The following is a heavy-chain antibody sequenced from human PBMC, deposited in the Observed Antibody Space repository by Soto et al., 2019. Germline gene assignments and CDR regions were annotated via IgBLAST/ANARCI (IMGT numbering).Heavy chain of an antibody. CDR1: GFIFGTHG. J-gene: IGHJ5*02. CDR3: ARGRFDFAKGLYPYGDT. D-gene: IGHD3-3*01. V-gene: IGHV3-33*08. CDR2: IWHDGSNP. Sequence: GGSLRLSCETSGFIFGTHGMHWYRQAPGKGLEWVAVIWHDGSNPYYVDSVKGRFTISRDNSKNTVYLEMNSLRAEDSAVYYCARGRFDFAKGLYPYGDTWGQGTPVTVSS.